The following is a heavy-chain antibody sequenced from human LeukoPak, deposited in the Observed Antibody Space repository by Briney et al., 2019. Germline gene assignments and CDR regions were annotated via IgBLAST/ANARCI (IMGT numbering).Heavy chain of an antibody. CDR2: ISWNSGSI. J-gene: IGHJ4*02. CDR1: GFTFDDYA. CDR3: AKTRVGWGYYFDY. V-gene: IGHV3-9*01. Sequence: PGGSLRLSCAASGFTFDDYAMHWVRQAPGKGLEWVSGISWNSGSIGYADSVKGRFTISRDNAKNSLYLQMNSLRAEDTALYYCAKTRVGWGYYFDYWGQGTLVTVSS. D-gene: IGHD3-16*01.